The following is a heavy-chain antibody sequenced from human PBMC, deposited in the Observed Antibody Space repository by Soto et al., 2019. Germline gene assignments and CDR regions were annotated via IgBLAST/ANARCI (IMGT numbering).Heavy chain of an antibody. Sequence: QVQLQESGPGLVKPSETLSLTCTVSGGSISSYYWSWIRQPTGKGLEWIGYIYYSGSTNYNPSLKSRVTISVDTSKNQFSLKLSSVTAADTAVYYCARGTTVVPNDYWGQGTLVTVSS. CDR1: GGSISSYY. J-gene: IGHJ4*02. D-gene: IGHD4-17*01. CDR2: IYYSGST. CDR3: ARGTTVVPNDY. V-gene: IGHV4-59*01.